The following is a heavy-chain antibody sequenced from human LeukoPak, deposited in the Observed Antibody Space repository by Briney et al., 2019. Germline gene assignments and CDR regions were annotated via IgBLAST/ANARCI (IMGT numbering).Heavy chain of an antibody. V-gene: IGHV3-30-3*01. D-gene: IGHD3-3*01. CDR2: ISYDGSNK. CDR3: AVLEWSPLLINDAFDI. Sequence: GGSLRLSCAASGFTFSSYAMHWVRQAPGKGLEWVAVISYDGSNKYYADSVKGRFTISRDNSKNTLYLQMNSLRAEDTAVYYCAVLEWSPLLINDAFDIWGQGTMVTVSS. CDR1: GFTFSSYA. J-gene: IGHJ3*02.